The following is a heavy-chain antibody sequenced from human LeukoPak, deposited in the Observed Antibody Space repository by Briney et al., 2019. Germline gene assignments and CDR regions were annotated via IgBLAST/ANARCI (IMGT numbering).Heavy chain of an antibody. D-gene: IGHD2-15*01. CDR2: IYKSRTI. Sequence: SETLSLTCTVSGGSINSHYCNWMRQSPGKGLEWIGYIYKSRTINYNPSLKSRVTISVDTSKNQFSLKLSSVTTADTAIYYCATKVRGGFDIWGQGTMVTVSS. V-gene: IGHV4-59*11. J-gene: IGHJ3*02. CDR3: ATKVRGGFDI. CDR1: GGSINSHY.